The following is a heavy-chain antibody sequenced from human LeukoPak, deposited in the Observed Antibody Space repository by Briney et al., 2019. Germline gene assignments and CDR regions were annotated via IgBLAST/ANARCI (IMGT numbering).Heavy chain of an antibody. V-gene: IGHV1-69*13. D-gene: IGHD2-2*01. CDR1: GGTFISYA. CDR2: IIPIFGTA. CDR3: ATQLHYYYYGMDV. Sequence: SVKVSCKASGGTFISYAISWVRQAPGQGLEWMGGIIPIFGTANYAQKFQGRVTITADESTSTAYLELSSLRSEDTAVYCCATQLHYYYYGMDVWGQGTTVTVSS. J-gene: IGHJ6*02.